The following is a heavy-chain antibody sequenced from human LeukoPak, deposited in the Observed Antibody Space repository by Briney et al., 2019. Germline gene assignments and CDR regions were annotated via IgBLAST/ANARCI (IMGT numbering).Heavy chain of an antibody. CDR2: INHSGST. J-gene: IGHJ4*02. CDR3: ARGIRI. Sequence: SETLSLTCTVSGGSIRSDSYAGGWIRHPPGKGLEWIGEINHSGSTNYNPSLKSRVTISVDTSKNQFSLKLSSVTAADTAVYYCARGIRIRGQGTLVTVSS. V-gene: IGHV4-39*07. D-gene: IGHD2/OR15-2a*01. CDR1: GGSIRSDSYA.